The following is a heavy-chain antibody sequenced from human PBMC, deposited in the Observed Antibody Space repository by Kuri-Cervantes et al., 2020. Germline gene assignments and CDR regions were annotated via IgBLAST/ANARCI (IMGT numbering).Heavy chain of an antibody. CDR2: IYYSGST. D-gene: IGHD1-26*01. J-gene: IGHJ4*02. CDR1: GGSISSSSYY. Sequence: GSLRLSCTVSGGSISSSSYYWGWIRQPPGKGLEWIGSIYYSGSTYYNPSLKSRVTISVDTSKNQFSLKVTSVTAADTAVYYCATYSGSYGDYWGQGTLVTVSS. V-gene: IGHV4-39*07. CDR3: ATYSGSYGDY.